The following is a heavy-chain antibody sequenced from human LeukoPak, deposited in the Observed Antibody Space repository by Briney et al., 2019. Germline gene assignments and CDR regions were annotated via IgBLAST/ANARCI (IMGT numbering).Heavy chain of an antibody. V-gene: IGHV1-2*02. CDR1: GYTFSDFY. D-gene: IGHD3-16*01. J-gene: IGHJ6*03. CDR3: AKDRRGPKSYYYFYYMDV. Sequence: ASVKVSCKASGYTFSDFYIHWVRQAPGQGLEWVGWINPSGGGTNYAPQFQGRVTMARGTSISTAYVELSRLTSDDTAVYYCAKDRRGPKSYYYFYYMDVWGKGTTVTVSS. CDR2: INPSGGGT.